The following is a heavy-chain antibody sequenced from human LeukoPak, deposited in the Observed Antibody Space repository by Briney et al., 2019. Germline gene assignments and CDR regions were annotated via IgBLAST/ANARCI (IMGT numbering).Heavy chain of an antibody. CDR1: GGSISSYY. Sequence: SETLSLTCTVSGGSISSYYWSWIRQPPGKGLEWIGYIYYTGSTSYNPSLKSRVTISMDTSKNQFSLKLSSVTAADTAVYYCARRLRGVVVAATYNWFDPWGQGTLVTVSS. CDR2: IYYTGST. CDR3: ARRLRGVVVAATYNWFDP. J-gene: IGHJ5*02. D-gene: IGHD2-15*01. V-gene: IGHV4-59*08.